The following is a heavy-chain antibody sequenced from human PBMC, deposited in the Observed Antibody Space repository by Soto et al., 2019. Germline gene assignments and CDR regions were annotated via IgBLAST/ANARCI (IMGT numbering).Heavy chain of an antibody. D-gene: IGHD3-10*01. CDR2: SSYDGRET. V-gene: IGHV3-30*03. CDR3: ARDSGWPILNFDN. J-gene: IGHJ4*02. CDR1: DFDFSSYG. Sequence: GGSLRLSCAASDFDFSSYGIHWVRQAPGKGLEWVAASSYDGRETFYADSAKGRFTVSKEMAKNTAFLQMNALRHEDTAVYFCARDSGWPILNFDNWGQGTPVTVSS.